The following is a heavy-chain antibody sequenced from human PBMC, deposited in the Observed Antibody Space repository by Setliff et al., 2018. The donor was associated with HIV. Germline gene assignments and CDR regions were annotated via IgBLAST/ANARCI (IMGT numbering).Heavy chain of an antibody. D-gene: IGHD6-19*01. CDR1: GFSLSTSGMC. CDR2: IDWDDDK. V-gene: IGHV2-70*11. J-gene: IGHJ6*03. Sequence: SGPTLVHPTQTLTLTCTFSGFSLSTSGMCVSWIRQPPGKALEWLARIDWDDDKYYSTYLKTRLTISKDTSKNQVVLTMTNMDPVDTATYYCARIHSSADYYYMDVWGKGTTVTVSS. CDR3: ARIHSSADYYYMDV.